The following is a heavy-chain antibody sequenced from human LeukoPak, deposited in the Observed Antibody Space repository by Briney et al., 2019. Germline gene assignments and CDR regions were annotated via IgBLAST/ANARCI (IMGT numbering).Heavy chain of an antibody. CDR2: ISTGTYI. Sequence: GGSLRLSCVASGFTFGRFELNWVRQAPGKGLEWVSHISTGTYIAYADSVRGRFTISRDNPKNSLYLQMNSLRAEDTAVYYCARVALVSGPSYGSESEAADYWGQGTLVTVSS. V-gene: IGHV3-21*05. CDR1: GFTFGRFE. J-gene: IGHJ4*02. D-gene: IGHD3-10*01. CDR3: ARVALVSGPSYGSESEAADY.